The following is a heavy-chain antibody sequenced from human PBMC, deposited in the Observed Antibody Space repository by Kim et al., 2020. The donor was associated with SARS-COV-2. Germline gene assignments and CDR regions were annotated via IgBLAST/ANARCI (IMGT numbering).Heavy chain of an antibody. V-gene: IGHV3-23*01. D-gene: IGHD6-6*01. Sequence: ADAVKVRFTISRGKTKNSLYLQRSSLRAEDTAVYYCAKDLLEYSSPRIDHWGQGTLVTVSS. J-gene: IGHJ4*02. CDR3: AKDLLEYSSPRIDH.